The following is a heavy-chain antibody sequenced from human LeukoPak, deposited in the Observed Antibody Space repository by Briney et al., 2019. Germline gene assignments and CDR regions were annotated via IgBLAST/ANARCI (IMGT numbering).Heavy chain of an antibody. CDR2: IKQDGSEK. CDR1: GFTFNNNW. CDR3: ARDKYYDRYFDS. J-gene: IGHJ4*02. Sequence: GGSLRLSCAGSGFTFNNNWMSWVRQAPGKGLEWVANIKQDGSEKYYVDSVKGRFTISRDNAKNSLSLQMNSLRAEDTAVYYCARDKYYDRYFDSWGQGTLVTGSS. D-gene: IGHD3-22*01. V-gene: IGHV3-7*01.